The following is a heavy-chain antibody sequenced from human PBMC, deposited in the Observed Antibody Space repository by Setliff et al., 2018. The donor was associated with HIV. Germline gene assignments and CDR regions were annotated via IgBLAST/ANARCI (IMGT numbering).Heavy chain of an antibody. CDR2: MNPDSGNT. J-gene: IGHJ4*02. CDR1: GYNFVNYE. CDR3: ARGRFWGPH. Sequence: SVKVSCKASGYNFVNYEINWVRQATGQGLEWMGWMNPDSGNTDYAQKFQGRVTMTRDTSISTAYMELSSLTSDDTAVYYCARGRFWGPHWGQGTLVTVSS. V-gene: IGHV1-8*02. D-gene: IGHD7-27*01.